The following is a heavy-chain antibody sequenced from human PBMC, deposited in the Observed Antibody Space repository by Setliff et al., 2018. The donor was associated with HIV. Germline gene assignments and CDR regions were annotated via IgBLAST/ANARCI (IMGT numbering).Heavy chain of an antibody. V-gene: IGHV1-46*01. J-gene: IGHJ6*02. Sequence: ASVKVSCKASGYTFTNYYMHWVRQAPGQGLEWMGMIDPSDGRTNYVQNLQGRLAMTRDTSTSTVYMELSSLRSEDTAVYYCARYLAPYYYYGMDVWGQGTTVTVSS. CDR2: IDPSDGRT. CDR3: ARYLAPYYYYGMDV. CDR1: GYTFTNYY.